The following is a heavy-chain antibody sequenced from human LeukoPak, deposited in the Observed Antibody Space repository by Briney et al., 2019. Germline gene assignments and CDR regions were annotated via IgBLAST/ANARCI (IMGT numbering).Heavy chain of an antibody. V-gene: IGHV3-7*01. J-gene: IGHJ4*02. CDR2: IKQDGSEK. Sequence: GGSLRLSCAASGFTFSSYAMSWVRQAPGKGLEWVANIKQDGSEKYYVDSVKGRFTISRDNAKNSLYLQMNSLRAEDTAVYYCASGPTGTEYDYWGQGTLVTVSS. CDR3: ASGPTGTEYDY. CDR1: GFTFSSYA. D-gene: IGHD1-1*01.